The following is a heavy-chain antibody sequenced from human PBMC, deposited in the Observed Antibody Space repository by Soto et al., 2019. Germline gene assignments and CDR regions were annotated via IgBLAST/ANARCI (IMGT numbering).Heavy chain of an antibody. CDR3: ARDMHAGFTHYFDP. J-gene: IGHJ5*02. CDR1: GGPISSGDYS. Sequence: SETLSLTCTVSGGPISSGDYSWSWIRQPPGKGLEWIGYIYYSGSTFYNPSIKNRVTISLDTSKIQFSLKLSSVTAADTAVYYCARDMHAGFTHYFDPWGQGTLVTVSS. D-gene: IGHD1-26*01. CDR2: IYYSGST. V-gene: IGHV4-30-4*01.